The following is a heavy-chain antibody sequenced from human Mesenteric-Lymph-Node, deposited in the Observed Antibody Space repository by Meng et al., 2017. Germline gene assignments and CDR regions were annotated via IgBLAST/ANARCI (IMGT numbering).Heavy chain of an antibody. CDR3: ARDTPPDYGDYGGWDY. CDR1: GGTFSSYA. CDR2: IIPIFGTA. D-gene: IGHD4-17*01. V-gene: IGHV1-69*06. Sequence: SVKVSCKASGGTFSSYAISWVRQAPGQGLEWMGGIIPIFGTANYAQKFQGRVTITADKSTSTAYMKLSSLRSEDTAVYYCARDTPPDYGDYGGWDYWGQGTLVTVSS. J-gene: IGHJ4*02.